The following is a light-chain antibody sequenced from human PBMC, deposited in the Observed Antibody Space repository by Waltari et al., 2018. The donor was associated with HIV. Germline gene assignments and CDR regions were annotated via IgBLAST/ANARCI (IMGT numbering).Light chain of an antibody. V-gene: IGLV2-14*03. CDR2: NVS. J-gene: IGLJ2*01. CDR3: SSYTSSGPRYVL. CDR1: SGDVGGCNF. Sequence: SALTQPASVSGSPGQSITISCSGTSGDVGGCNFVSWYQKHPGKAPKLIIYNVSSRPSGVSIRFSGSRSANTASLTISGLQVEDEADYFCSSYTSSGPRYVLFGGGTRLTVL.